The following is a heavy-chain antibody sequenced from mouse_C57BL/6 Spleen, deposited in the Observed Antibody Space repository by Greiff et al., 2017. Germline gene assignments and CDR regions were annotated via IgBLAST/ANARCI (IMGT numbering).Heavy chain of an antibody. Sequence: QVQLQQSGAELVKPGASVKMSCKASGYTFTSYWITWVKQRPGQGLEWIGDIYPGSGSTNYNEKFKSKATLTVDTSSSTAYMQLSSLTSEDSAVYYCARSGGNYVGGAMDYWGQGTSVTVSS. V-gene: IGHV1-55*01. J-gene: IGHJ4*01. D-gene: IGHD2-1*01. CDR2: IYPGSGST. CDR1: GYTFTSYW. CDR3: ARSGGNYVGGAMDY.